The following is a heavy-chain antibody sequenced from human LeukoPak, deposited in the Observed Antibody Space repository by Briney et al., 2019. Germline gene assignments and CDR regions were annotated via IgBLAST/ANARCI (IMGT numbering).Heavy chain of an antibody. CDR3: AKGSSAVGGGLHADY. Sequence: GGSLRLSCAASGFTFSSYGMHWVRQAPGKGLEWVAFIRYDGSNKYYADSVKGRFTISRDNSKNTLYLQMNSLRAEDTAVYYCAKGSSAVGGGLHADYWGQGTLVTVSS. CDR2: IRYDGSNK. CDR1: GFTFSSYG. J-gene: IGHJ4*02. D-gene: IGHD6-13*01. V-gene: IGHV3-30*02.